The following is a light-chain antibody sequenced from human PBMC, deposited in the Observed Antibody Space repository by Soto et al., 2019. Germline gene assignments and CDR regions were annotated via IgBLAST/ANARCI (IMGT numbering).Light chain of an antibody. V-gene: IGKV3-20*01. J-gene: IGKJ1*01. CDR3: QQYGRSGT. Sequence: VFTPSPNTRSLSAWARATLSCRASQSVSNNYLAWYQQNPGQAPRLLICGASNRATGIPDRFSGSGSGTDFTLTIRILEPEDFAEYCCQQYGRSGTFGQGTKVDI. CDR1: QSVSNNY. CDR2: GAS.